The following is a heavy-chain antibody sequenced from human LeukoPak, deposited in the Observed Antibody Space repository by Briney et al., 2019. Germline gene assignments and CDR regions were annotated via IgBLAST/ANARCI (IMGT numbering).Heavy chain of an antibody. J-gene: IGHJ4*02. CDR2: FYTSGST. CDR3: ARDRSFCTNAICPSPFDY. CDR1: GDPMSSYY. V-gene: IGHV4-4*07. D-gene: IGHD2-8*01. Sequence: SETLSLTCTVSGDPMSSYYGSWLPQPAGKGLEGIGRFYTSGSTYYNSSLKSRVTMSVATSKTQFSLKLSSVTAADTAEYYCARDRSFCTNAICPSPFDYWGQGTLVTVSS.